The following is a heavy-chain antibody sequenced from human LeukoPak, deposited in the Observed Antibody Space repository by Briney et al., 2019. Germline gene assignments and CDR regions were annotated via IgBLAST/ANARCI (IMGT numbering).Heavy chain of an antibody. CDR3: ARVSPPDFWSGYLDY. CDR1: GFTFSSYA. V-gene: IGHV3-30-3*01. Sequence: GGSLRLSCAASGFTFSSYAMHWVRQAPGKGLEWVAVISYDGSNKYYADSVKGRFTISRDNSKNTLYLQMNSLRAEDTAVYYCARVSPPDFWSGYLDYWGQGTLVTVSS. D-gene: IGHD3-3*01. J-gene: IGHJ4*02. CDR2: ISYDGSNK.